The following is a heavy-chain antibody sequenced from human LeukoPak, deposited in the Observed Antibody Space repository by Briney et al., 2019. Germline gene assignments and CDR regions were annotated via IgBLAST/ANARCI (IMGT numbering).Heavy chain of an antibody. V-gene: IGHV3-23*01. Sequence: GGSLRLSCAASGFTFSSYAMSWVRQAPGKGLEWVSAISGSGGSTYYADSVKGRFTISRDNAKNSLYLQMNSLRAEDTAVYYCARDLYSSGWFRLGFDYWGQGTLVTVSS. CDR2: ISGSGGST. CDR1: GFTFSSYA. D-gene: IGHD6-19*01. J-gene: IGHJ4*02. CDR3: ARDLYSSGWFRLGFDY.